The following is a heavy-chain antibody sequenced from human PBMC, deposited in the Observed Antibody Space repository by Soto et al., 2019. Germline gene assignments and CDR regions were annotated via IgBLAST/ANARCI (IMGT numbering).Heavy chain of an antibody. CDR2: ISGSGSNP. Sequence: EVQVLESGGGLVQPGGSLRLSCAASGFTFSSYAMSWVRQAPGQGLEWVSVISGSGSNPYYADSVKGRFTISRDNSKNTLDLQMNSLRAEDTARYYCAKTASMTIRDGFDHWGQGTLVTVSS. CDR1: GFTFSSYA. J-gene: IGHJ4*02. D-gene: IGHD4-17*01. V-gene: IGHV3-23*01. CDR3: AKTASMTIRDGFDH.